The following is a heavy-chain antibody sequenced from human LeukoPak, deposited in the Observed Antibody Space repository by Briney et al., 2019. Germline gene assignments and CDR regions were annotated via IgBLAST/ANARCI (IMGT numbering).Heavy chain of an antibody. Sequence: NPSETLSLTCTVSGGSISSYYWSWIRQPPGKGLEWIGYIYYSGSTYYNPSLKSRATISVDTSKNQFSLKLRSVTAADTAVFYCARRDKAVPGDAFDMWGQGTMVTVSS. D-gene: IGHD6-19*01. V-gene: IGHV4-59*04. J-gene: IGHJ3*02. CDR1: GGSISSYY. CDR2: IYYSGST. CDR3: ARRDKAVPGDAFDM.